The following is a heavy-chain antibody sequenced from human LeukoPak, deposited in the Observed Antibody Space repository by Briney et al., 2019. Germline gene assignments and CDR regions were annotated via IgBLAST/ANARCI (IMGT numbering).Heavy chain of an antibody. J-gene: IGHJ3*02. V-gene: IGHV1-18*01. CDR1: GGTFSSYA. Sequence: ASVKVSCKASGGTFSSYAISWVRQAPGQGLEWMGWISAYNGNTNYAQKLQGRVTMTTDTSTSTAYMELRSLRSDDTAVYYCASSLGEPHAFDIWGQGTMVIVSS. CDR2: ISAYNGNT. CDR3: ASSLGEPHAFDI. D-gene: IGHD3-3*01.